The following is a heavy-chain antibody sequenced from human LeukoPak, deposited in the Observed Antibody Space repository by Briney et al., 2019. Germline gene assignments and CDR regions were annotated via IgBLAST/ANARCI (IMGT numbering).Heavy chain of an antibody. D-gene: IGHD3-9*01. V-gene: IGHV1-46*01. CDR1: GYTFTSYY. CDR3: ARDTADYDILTGYNDAFDI. Sequence: ASVKVSCKASGYTFTSYYMHWVRQAPGQGLEWMGIINPSGGSTSYAQKFQGRVTMTRDTSTSTVYMELSSLRSEDTAAYYCARDTADYDILTGYNDAFDIWGQGTMVTVSS. CDR2: INPSGGST. J-gene: IGHJ3*02.